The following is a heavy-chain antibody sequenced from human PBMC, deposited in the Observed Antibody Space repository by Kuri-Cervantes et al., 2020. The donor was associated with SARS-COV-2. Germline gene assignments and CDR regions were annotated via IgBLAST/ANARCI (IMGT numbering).Heavy chain of an antibody. CDR2: INWNGGST. J-gene: IGHJ4*02. CDR1: GFTFDDYA. CDR3: ARYPGYDSSGYHDY. V-gene: IGHV3-20*01. Sequence: GESLKISCAASGFTFDDYAMSWVRQAPGKGLEWVSGINWNGGSTGYADSVKGRFTISRDNAKNSLYLQMNSLRAEDTALYHCARYPGYDSSGYHDYWGQGTLVTVSS. D-gene: IGHD3-22*01.